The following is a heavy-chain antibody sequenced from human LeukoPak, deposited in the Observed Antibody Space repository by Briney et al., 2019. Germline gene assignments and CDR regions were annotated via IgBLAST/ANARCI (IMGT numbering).Heavy chain of an antibody. J-gene: IGHJ4*02. CDR1: GFTFSSYA. CDR3: AREVLGTASAFDY. D-gene: IGHD1-1*01. Sequence: GGSLRLSCAASGFTFSSYAMTWVRQAPGKGLEWVSTISAGGGTIFYAGSVKGRFTISRDNSKNTLYLQLSSLRAEDTAVYYCAREVLGTASAFDYWGQGTLVTVSS. CDR2: ISAGGGTI. V-gene: IGHV3-23*01.